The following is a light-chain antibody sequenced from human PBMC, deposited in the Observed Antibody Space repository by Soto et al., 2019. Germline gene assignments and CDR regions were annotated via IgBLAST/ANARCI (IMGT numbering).Light chain of an antibody. J-gene: IGKJ4*01. CDR2: GAS. CDR3: QQFGLSPT. V-gene: IGKV3-20*01. Sequence: EIVLTQSPGTLSLSPGERATLSCRASQTISSTFLAWYRQRPGQAPRLLIYGASSRATGIPDRFSGSGSGTYFTLTISRLEPEDFAVYYCQQFGLSPTFGGGTKVESK. CDR1: QTISSTF.